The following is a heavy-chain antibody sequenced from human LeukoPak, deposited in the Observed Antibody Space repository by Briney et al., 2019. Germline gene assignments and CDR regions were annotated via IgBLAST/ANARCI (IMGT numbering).Heavy chain of an antibody. D-gene: IGHD3-10*01. CDR3: ATMPWFGELPAA. J-gene: IGHJ5*02. CDR1: GGSFSGYY. CDR2: INHSGST. Sequence: SETLSLTCAVYGGSFSGYYWSWIRQPPGKGLEWIGEINHSGSTNYNSSLKSRVTISVDTSKNQFSLKLSSVTAADTAVYYCATMPWFGELPAAWGQGTLVTVSS. V-gene: IGHV4-34*01.